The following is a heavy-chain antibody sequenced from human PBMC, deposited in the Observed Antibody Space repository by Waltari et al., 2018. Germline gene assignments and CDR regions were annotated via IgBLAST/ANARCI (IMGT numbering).Heavy chain of an antibody. CDR1: GYRFTGYY. V-gene: IGHV1-2*02. D-gene: IGHD3-3*01. CDR2: INPNSAGT. J-gene: IGHJ6*03. CDR3: ARGGVSYYDFWTGYYPYMDV. Sequence: QEQLVQSGAEVRKPGASVKVSCKATGYRFTGYYIHWVRQAPGQGLEWLGWINPNSAGTDYAQKFQGRVTMTRDTSSHTVYMELSRLTSDDSAVYYCARGGVSYYDFWTGYYPYMDVWGKGTTVTISS.